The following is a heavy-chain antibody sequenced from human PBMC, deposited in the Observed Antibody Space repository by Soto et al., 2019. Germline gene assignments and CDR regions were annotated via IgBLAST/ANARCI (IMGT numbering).Heavy chain of an antibody. V-gene: IGHV4-4*02. D-gene: IGHD3-16*01. CDR3: ASDVGVSGFSYGLDV. CDR2: VYHTGYT. J-gene: IGHJ6*02. CDR1: GASISSTNW. Sequence: QVQLQESGPGLVKPSGTLSLTCDVSGASISSTNWWSWVRQPPGKGLVWIGEVYHTGYTNYNPSLSGRVAFSVDTSKKQFSLKLTSVTAADTAVYYCASDVGVSGFSYGLDVWGQGATVTVSS.